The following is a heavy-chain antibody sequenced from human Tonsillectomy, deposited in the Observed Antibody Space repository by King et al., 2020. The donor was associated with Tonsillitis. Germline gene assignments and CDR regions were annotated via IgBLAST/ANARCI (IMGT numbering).Heavy chain of an antibody. D-gene: IGHD1/OR15-1a*01. CDR3: ARNNGPNYYHGMDV. J-gene: IGHJ6*02. Sequence: VQLVESGAEVKKPGASVKVSCKGSGYTFSDYYMHWVRQAPGQGLEWMGWINPNIGGTNYAQRFQGRVTMTRDASISTAYMELSRLRSDDTAVYYCARNNGPNYYHGMDVWGQGTTVTVSS. CDR2: INPNIGGT. V-gene: IGHV1-2*02. CDR1: GYTFSDYY.